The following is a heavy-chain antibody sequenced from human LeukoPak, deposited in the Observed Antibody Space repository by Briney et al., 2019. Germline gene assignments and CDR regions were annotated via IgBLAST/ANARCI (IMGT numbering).Heavy chain of an antibody. V-gene: IGHV3-49*04. CDR3: TREGSPLLGYCSSTSCSEDAFDI. Sequence: GGSLRLSCAASGFTFSSYSMNWVRQAPGKGLEWVGFIRSKAYGGTTEYAASVKGRFTISRDDSKSIAYLQMNSLKTEDTAVYYCTREGSPLLGYCSSTSCSEDAFDIWGQGTMVTVSS. CDR2: IRSKAYGGTT. D-gene: IGHD2-2*01. CDR1: GFTFSSYS. J-gene: IGHJ3*02.